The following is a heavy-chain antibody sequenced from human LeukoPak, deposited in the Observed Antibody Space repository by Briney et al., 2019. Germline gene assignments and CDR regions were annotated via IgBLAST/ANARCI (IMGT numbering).Heavy chain of an antibody. J-gene: IGHJ3*02. V-gene: IGHV3-30*18. D-gene: IGHD3-3*01. CDR3: AKVHDDFWSFSDDAFDI. CDR1: GFTFSSYG. Sequence: GGSLRLSCAASGFTFSSYGMHWVRQAPGKGLEWVAVISYDGSNKYYADSVKGRFTISRDNSKNTLYLQMNSLRAEDTAVYYCAKVHDDFWSFSDDAFDIWGQGTMVTVSS. CDR2: ISYDGSNK.